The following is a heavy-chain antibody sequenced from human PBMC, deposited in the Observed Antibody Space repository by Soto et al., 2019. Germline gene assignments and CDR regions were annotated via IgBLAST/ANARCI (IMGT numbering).Heavy chain of an antibody. D-gene: IGHD6-6*01. CDR2: INPNSGGT. CDR3: ARDGQEGSSSSAYSYYYYGMDV. V-gene: IGHV1-2*04. J-gene: IGHJ6*02. Sequence: ASVKVSCKASGYTFTGYYMHWVRQAPGQGLEWMGWINPNSGGTNYAQKFQGWVTMTRDTSISTAYMELSRLRSDDTAVYYCARDGQEGSSSSAYSYYYYGMDVWGQGTTVTVSS. CDR1: GYTFTGYY.